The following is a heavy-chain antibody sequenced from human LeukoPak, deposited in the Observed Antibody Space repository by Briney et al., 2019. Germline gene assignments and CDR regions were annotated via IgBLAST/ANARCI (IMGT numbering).Heavy chain of an antibody. CDR3: ARWPYGEIRDY. D-gene: IGHD3-10*01. CDR2: IYYSGTT. Sequence: GSLRLSCAASGFTFSRHWMNWVRQPPGKGPVWIGEIYYSGTTNYNPSLKSRVTVSVDNSKNQFSLKLNSVTAADTAVYYCARWPYGEIRDYWGQGTLVTVSS. J-gene: IGHJ4*02. V-gene: IGHV4-4*02. CDR1: GFTFSRHW.